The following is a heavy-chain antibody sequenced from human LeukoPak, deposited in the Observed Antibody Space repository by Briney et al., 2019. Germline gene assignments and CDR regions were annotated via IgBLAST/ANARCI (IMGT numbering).Heavy chain of an antibody. J-gene: IGHJ3*02. Sequence: PGGSLRLSCAASGFTFSSYEMNWVRQAPGKGLEWVSYISSSGSTIYYADSVKGRFTISRDNAKNSLYLQMNSLRAEDTAVYYCARETNLLLRGSAFDIWGQGTMVTVSS. D-gene: IGHD1-26*01. CDR2: ISSSGSTI. CDR1: GFTFSSYE. CDR3: ARETNLLLRGSAFDI. V-gene: IGHV3-48*03.